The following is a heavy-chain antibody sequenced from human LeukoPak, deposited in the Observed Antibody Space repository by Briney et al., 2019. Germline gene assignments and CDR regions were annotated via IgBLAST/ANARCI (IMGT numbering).Heavy chain of an antibody. J-gene: IGHJ5*02. CDR2: IYYSGST. CDR1: GGSISSSGYY. D-gene: IGHD1-26*01. CDR3: ARHEYSGSYYGLSWFDP. Sequence: SETLSLTCTVSGGSISSSGYYWGWIRQPPGKGLEWIASIYYSGSTYYNPPLKSRATISVDTSKNQLSLKLSSLTAADTAVYYCARHEYSGSYYGLSWFDPWGQGTLVTVSS. V-gene: IGHV4-39*01.